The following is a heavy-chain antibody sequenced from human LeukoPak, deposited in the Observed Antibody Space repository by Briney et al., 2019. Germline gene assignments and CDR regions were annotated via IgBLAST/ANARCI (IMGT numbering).Heavy chain of an antibody. CDR1: DGSISSYC. Sequence: SETLSLTCTVSDGSISSYCWSWIRQPAGKGLEWIGRMYTSGSTNYNPSLKSRVTMSVDTSKNHFSLKLNSVTAADTAVYYCARSITGTPIGYYYGMDVWGQGTTVTVSS. J-gene: IGHJ6*02. CDR3: ARSITGTPIGYYYGMDV. V-gene: IGHV4-4*07. CDR2: MYTSGST. D-gene: IGHD1-7*01.